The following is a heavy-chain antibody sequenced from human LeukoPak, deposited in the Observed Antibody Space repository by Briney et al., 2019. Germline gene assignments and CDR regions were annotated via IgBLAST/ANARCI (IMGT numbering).Heavy chain of an antibody. V-gene: IGHV4-31*03. D-gene: IGHD3-10*01. CDR3: ARDHSYYFGSQTSTLDV. Sequence: SETLSLTCTTSGASITTGGYYWTWIRQPPGEGLERIGYIYYTGSVDYNASLKSRLTISLDTSKNRFSLKLNSVTAADTAVYYCARDHSYYFGSQTSTLDVWGQGTAVTVSS. CDR2: IYYTGSV. CDR1: GASITTGGYY. J-gene: IGHJ6*02.